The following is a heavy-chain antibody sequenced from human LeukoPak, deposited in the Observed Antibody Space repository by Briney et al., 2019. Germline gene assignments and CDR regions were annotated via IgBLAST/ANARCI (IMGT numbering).Heavy chain of an antibody. CDR1: GFTFSTYG. D-gene: IGHD6-19*01. Sequence: PGGSLRLSCAASGFTFSTYGMHWVRQAPGKGLEWVAFRRYDGSNEYYADSVKGRFTISRDNSKNTLYLQMNSLRAEDTAVYYCAKDRGPPRRYSSGWYDGSFDYWGQGTLVTVSS. V-gene: IGHV3-30*02. J-gene: IGHJ4*02. CDR3: AKDRGPPRRYSSGWYDGSFDY. CDR2: RRYDGSNE.